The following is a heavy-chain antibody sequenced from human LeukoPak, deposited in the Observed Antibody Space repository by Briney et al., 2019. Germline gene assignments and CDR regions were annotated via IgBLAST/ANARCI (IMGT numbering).Heavy chain of an antibody. D-gene: IGHD6-6*01. CDR3: ARMRGSSSSGYWFDP. CDR1: GGSINSYY. Sequence: SETLSLTCTVSGGSINSYYWSWIRQPPGKGLEWIGYIYTSGSTNYNPSLKSRVTISVDTSKNQFSLKLSSVTAADTAVYYCARMRGSSSSGYWFDPWGQGTLVTVSS. CDR2: IYTSGST. V-gene: IGHV4-4*09. J-gene: IGHJ5*02.